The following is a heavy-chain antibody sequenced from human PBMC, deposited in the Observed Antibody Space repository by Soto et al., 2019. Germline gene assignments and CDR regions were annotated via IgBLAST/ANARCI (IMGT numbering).Heavy chain of an antibody. V-gene: IGHV1-3*01. CDR3: ARDRGSGWSSGNWFDP. CDR2: INAGNGNT. D-gene: IGHD6-19*01. Sequence: ASVKVSCKASGYTFTSYAMHWVRQAPGQRLEWMGWINAGNGNTKYSQKFQGRVTITRDTSASTAYMELSSLRSEDTAVYYCARDRGSGWSSGNWFDPWAQGTLVPVSS. J-gene: IGHJ5*02. CDR1: GYTFTSYA.